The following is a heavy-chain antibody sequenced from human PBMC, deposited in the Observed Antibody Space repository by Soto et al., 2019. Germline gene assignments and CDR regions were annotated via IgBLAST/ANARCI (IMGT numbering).Heavy chain of an antibody. V-gene: IGHV1-69*06. Sequence: SVKVSCKASGGTFSSYAISWVRQAPGQGLEWMGGIIPIFGTANYAQKFQGRVTITADKSTSTAYMELSSLRSEDTAVYYCARDSRVDRPGDFDYWGQGTLVTVSS. CDR2: IIPIFGTA. J-gene: IGHJ4*02. CDR3: ARDSRVDRPGDFDY. D-gene: IGHD2-15*01. CDR1: GGTFSSYA.